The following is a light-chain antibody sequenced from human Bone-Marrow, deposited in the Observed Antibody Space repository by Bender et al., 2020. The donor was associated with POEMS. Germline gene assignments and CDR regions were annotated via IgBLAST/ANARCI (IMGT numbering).Light chain of an antibody. CDR1: ALPRQY. J-gene: IGLJ2*01. CDR2: KDS. Sequence: SFELTQPPSVSVSPGQTARITCSGDALPRQYAYWYQQKPGQAPALLIYKDSERPSGIPERFSGSSSGTTVTLTISGVQAEDEADYYCQSSDSGDTYTVLFGGGTKLTVL. V-gene: IGLV3-25*03. CDR3: QSSDSGDTYTVL.